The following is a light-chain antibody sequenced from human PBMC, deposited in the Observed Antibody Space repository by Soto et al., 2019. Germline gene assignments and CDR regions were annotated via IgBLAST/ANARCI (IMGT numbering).Light chain of an antibody. CDR1: SSNIGAIYD. CDR2: GNS. CDR3: QSYDSSLSARV. J-gene: IGLJ3*02. Sequence: QPVLTQPPSVSGAPGQRVTISCTGSSSNIGAIYDVHWYQQLPGTAPKLLIYGNSNRPSEVPDRFSGSKFGTSASLAITGLQAEDEADYYCQSYDSSLSARVFGGGTKLTVL. V-gene: IGLV1-40*01.